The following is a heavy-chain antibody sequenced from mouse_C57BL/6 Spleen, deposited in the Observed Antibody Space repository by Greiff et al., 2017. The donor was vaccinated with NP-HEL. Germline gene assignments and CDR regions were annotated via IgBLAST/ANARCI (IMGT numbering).Heavy chain of an antibody. Sequence: QVQLQQPGAELVMPGASVKLSCKASGYTFTSYWMHWVKQRPGQGLEWIGEIDPSDSYTNYNQKFKGKSTLTVDKSSSTAYMQLSSLTSEDSAVYYCARPYSNFYFDYWGQGTTLTVSS. J-gene: IGHJ2*01. CDR1: GYTFTSYW. D-gene: IGHD2-5*01. V-gene: IGHV1-69*01. CDR2: IDPSDSYT. CDR3: ARPYSNFYFDY.